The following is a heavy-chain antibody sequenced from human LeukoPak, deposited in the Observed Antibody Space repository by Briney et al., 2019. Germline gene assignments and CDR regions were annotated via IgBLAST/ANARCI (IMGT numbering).Heavy chain of an antibody. V-gene: IGHV1-69*13. CDR2: IIPIFGTA. CDR3: ARDKLYYDFWSGYYTGGYFDY. D-gene: IGHD3-3*01. Sequence: SLKVSCKASGCTFSSYAISWVRQAPGQGLEWMGGIIPIFGTANYAQKFQGRVTITADESTSTAYMELSSLRSEDTAVYYCARDKLYYDFWSGYYTGGYFDYWGQGTLVTVSS. CDR1: GCTFSSYA. J-gene: IGHJ4*02.